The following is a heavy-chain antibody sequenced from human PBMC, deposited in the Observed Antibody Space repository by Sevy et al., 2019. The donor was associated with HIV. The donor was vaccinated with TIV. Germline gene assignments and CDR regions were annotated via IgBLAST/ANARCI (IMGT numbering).Heavy chain of an antibody. CDR3: ARGGPNQQQLDYFDY. D-gene: IGHD6-13*01. CDR2: SGNT. V-gene: IGHV4-59*01. CDR1: GFTFNSYW. J-gene: IGHJ4*02. Sequence: GSLRLSCAASGFTFNSYWMSWVRQAPGKGLECIGFSGNTNYNPSLKTRVTTSVDTSKNQFSLKLSSVTAADTAIYYCARGGPNQQQLDYFDYWGQGTLVTVSS.